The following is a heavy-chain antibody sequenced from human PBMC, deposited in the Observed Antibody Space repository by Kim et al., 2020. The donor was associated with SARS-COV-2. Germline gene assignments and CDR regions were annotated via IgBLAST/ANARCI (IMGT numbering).Heavy chain of an antibody. Sequence: ASVKVSCKASGYTFTSYAMHWVRQAPGQRLEWMGWINAGNGNTKYSQKFQGRVTITRYTSASTAYMELSSLRSEDTAVYYCARDAVGSGSYLGHQSWFDPWGQGTLVTVSS. J-gene: IGHJ5*02. CDR2: INAGNGNT. V-gene: IGHV1-3*01. CDR3: ARDAVGSGSYLGHQSWFDP. D-gene: IGHD3-10*01. CDR1: GYTFTSYA.